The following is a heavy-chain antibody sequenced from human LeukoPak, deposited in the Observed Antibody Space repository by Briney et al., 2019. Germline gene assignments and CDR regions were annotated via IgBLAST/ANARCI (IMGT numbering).Heavy chain of an antibody. CDR2: IGTAGDT. V-gene: IGHV3-13*01. J-gene: IGHJ4*02. Sequence: GGSLRLSCAASGFTFTSYDMHWVRQVIGKGLEWVSAIGTAGDTYYPGSVKGRFTISRENAKNSLYLQMNSLRAEDTAVYYCARTEVDYYDSSGYSSPLGYWGQGTLVTVSS. CDR3: ARTEVDYYDSSGYSSPLGY. D-gene: IGHD3-22*01. CDR1: GFTFTSYD.